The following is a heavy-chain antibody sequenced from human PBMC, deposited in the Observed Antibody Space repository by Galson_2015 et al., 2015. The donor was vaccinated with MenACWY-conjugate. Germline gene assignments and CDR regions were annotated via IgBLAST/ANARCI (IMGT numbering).Heavy chain of an antibody. CDR2: IKSQTDGGKI. Sequence: SLRLSCAGSAFTFSNAYMSWVRQAPGKGLEWVGRIKSQTDGGKIDYAAPVKGRFTISRDDSKNTLYPQMNSLKIEDTAVYYCTTHKPDSWGGLLFHFYMDVWGKGTTVTVSS. V-gene: IGHV3-15*01. J-gene: IGHJ6*03. CDR1: AFTFSNAY. D-gene: IGHD2-21*01. CDR3: TTHKPDSWGGLLFHFYMDV.